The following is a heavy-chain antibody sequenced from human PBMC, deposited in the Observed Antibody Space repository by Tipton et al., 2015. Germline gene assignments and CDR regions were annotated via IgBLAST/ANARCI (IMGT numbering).Heavy chain of an antibody. V-gene: IGHV3-43*01. J-gene: IGHJ6*02. CDR2: ISWDGGRT. CDR3: AKDEEPYYSGHMDV. CDR1: GFTFDDYT. D-gene: IGHD3-10*01. Sequence: GSLRLSCAASGFTFDDYTMHWVRQPPEKGLEWVSLISWDGGRTYYADSVKGRFTISRDNSKNSLYLQMNSLRTEDTALYYCAKDEEPYYSGHMDVWGQGTTVTVSS.